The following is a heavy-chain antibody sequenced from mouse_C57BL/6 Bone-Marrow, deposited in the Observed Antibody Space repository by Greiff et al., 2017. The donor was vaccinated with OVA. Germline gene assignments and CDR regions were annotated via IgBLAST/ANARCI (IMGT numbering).Heavy chain of an antibody. CDR3: ARHGDYGSFFDY. J-gene: IGHJ2*01. D-gene: IGHD1-1*01. V-gene: IGHV5-6*01. Sequence: EVNLVESGGDLVKPGGSLKLSCAASGFTFSSYGMSWVRQTPDKRLEWVATISSGGSYTYYPDSVKGRFTISRDNAKNTLYLQMSSLKSEETAMYYCARHGDYGSFFDYWGQGTTLTVSS. CDR2: ISSGGSYT. CDR1: GFTFSSYG.